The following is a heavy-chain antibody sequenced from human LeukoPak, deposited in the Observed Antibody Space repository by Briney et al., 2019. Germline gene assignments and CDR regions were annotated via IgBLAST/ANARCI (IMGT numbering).Heavy chain of an antibody. D-gene: IGHD6-19*01. CDR3: ARSSGWYPVDY. CDR2: TTPNSDYT. J-gene: IGHJ4*02. V-gene: IGHV1-2*02. Sequence: GASVKVSCKASGYTFTDYYMHWVRQAPGQGLEWMGWTTPNSDYTNYAQKFQGRVTMTRDTSINTAYMQLSRLTSDDTAVYFCARSSGWYPVDYWGQGTLVTVSS. CDR1: GYTFTDYY.